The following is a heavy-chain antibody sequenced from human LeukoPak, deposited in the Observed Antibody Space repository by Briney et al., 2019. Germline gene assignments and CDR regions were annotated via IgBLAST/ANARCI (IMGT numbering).Heavy chain of an antibody. CDR2: IYHSGST. V-gene: IGHV4-30-2*01. CDR3: AHQGGYSSVWYGDAFDI. CDR1: GGSISSGGYY. J-gene: IGHJ3*02. Sequence: PSQTLSLTCTVSGGSISSGGYYWSWIRQPPGKGLEWIGYIYHSGSTYYNPSLKSRVTISADRSKNQFSLNLSSVTAADTAVYYCAHQGGYSSVWYGDAFDIWGQGTMVAVSS. D-gene: IGHD6-13*01.